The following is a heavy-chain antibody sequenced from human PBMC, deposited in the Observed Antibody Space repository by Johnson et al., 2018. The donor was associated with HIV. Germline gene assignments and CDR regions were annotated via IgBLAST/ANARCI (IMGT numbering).Heavy chain of an antibody. V-gene: IGHV3-33*08. D-gene: IGHD2-8*02. CDR3: AREAATTCWWWDAFDI. Sequence: QVQLVESGGGVVQPGRSLRLSCAASGFTFSNRGMHWVRQAPGKGLEWVAVIWYDGSNKYYADSVKGRFTISRDNSKNTLYLQMNSLRAEDTAVYYCAREAATTCWWWDAFDIWGQGTMVTIAS. CDR1: GFTFSNRG. J-gene: IGHJ3*02. CDR2: IWYDGSNK.